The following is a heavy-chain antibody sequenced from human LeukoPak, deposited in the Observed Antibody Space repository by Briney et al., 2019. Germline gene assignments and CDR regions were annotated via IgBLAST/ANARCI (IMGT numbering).Heavy chain of an antibody. CDR2: IILIFGTA. CDR3: ARDYGIITMVRGVIIGVSYFDY. CDR1: GGTFSSYA. J-gene: IGHJ4*02. D-gene: IGHD3-10*01. Sequence: ASVKVSCKASGGTFSSYAISWVRQAPGQGLEWMGGIILIFGTANYAQKFQGRVTITADESTSTAYMELSSLRSEDTAVYYCARDYGIITMVRGVIIGVSYFDYWGQGTLVTVSS. V-gene: IGHV1-69*01.